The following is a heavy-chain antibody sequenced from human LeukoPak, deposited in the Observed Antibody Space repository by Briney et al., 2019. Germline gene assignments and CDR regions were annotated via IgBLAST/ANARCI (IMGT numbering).Heavy chain of an antibody. J-gene: IGHJ4*02. CDR1: GFTFSSYA. D-gene: IGHD3-22*01. Sequence: PGGSLRLSCAASGFTFSSYAMSWVRQAPGKGLEWVSAISGSGGSTYYADSVKGRFTISRDNSKNTLYLQMNSLRAEDTAVYYCAKTQRALFIRYYYDSSGEDYFDYWGQGTLVTVSS. CDR3: AKTQRALFIRYYYDSSGEDYFDY. CDR2: ISGSGGST. V-gene: IGHV3-23*01.